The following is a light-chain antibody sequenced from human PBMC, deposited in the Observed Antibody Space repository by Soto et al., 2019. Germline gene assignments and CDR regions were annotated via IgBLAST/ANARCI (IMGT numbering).Light chain of an antibody. CDR3: QHYGSSPYS. CDR1: QSVSSNY. V-gene: IGKV3-20*01. Sequence: EIVLTQSSGTLSLSPGERATLSCRASQSVSSNYLAWYQQKPGQAPRPLTYGASSRATGIPDRFSGSGSGTDFTLTSSRLEPEDFAVYYCQHYGSSPYSFGQGTKLEIK. CDR2: GAS. J-gene: IGKJ2*01.